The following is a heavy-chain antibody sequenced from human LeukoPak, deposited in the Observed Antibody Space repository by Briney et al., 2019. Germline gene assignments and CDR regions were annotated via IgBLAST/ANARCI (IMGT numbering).Heavy chain of an antibody. CDR2: ISYDGSNK. CDR3: AKDQELGYFDY. J-gene: IGHJ4*02. Sequence: PGRSLRLSCAASGFTFSSYAMHWVRQAPGKGLEWVAVISYDGSNKYYADSVKGRFTISRDNSKNTLYLQMNSLRAEDTAVYYCAKDQELGYFDYWGQGTLVTVSS. CDR1: GFTFSSYA. V-gene: IGHV3-30-3*01. D-gene: IGHD7-27*01.